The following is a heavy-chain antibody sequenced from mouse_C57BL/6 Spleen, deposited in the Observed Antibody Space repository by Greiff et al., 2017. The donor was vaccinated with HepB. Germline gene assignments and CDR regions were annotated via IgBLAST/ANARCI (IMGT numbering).Heavy chain of an antibody. Sequence: QVQLQQPGAELVKPGASVKLSCKASGYTFTSYWMQWVKQRPGQGLEWIGEIDPSDSYTNYNQKFKGKATLTVDTSSSTAYMQLSSLTSEDSAVYYCARSVTGKGGYWGQGTTLTVAS. CDR3: ARSVTGKGGY. J-gene: IGHJ2*01. D-gene: IGHD2-1*01. V-gene: IGHV1-50*01. CDR1: GYTFTSYW. CDR2: IDPSDSYT.